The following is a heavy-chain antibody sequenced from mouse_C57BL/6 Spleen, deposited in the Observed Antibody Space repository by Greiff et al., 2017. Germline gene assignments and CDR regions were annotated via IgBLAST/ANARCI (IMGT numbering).Heavy chain of an antibody. CDR3: ARGNYYGSSWAY. CDR1: GYTFTSYW. Sequence: QVHVKQPGAELVKPGASVKMSCKASGYTFTSYWITWVKQRPGQGLEWIGDIYPGSGSTNYNEKFKSKATLTVDTSSSTAYMQLSSLTSEDSAVYYCARGNYYGSSWAYWGQGTLVTVSA. V-gene: IGHV1-55*01. D-gene: IGHD1-1*01. CDR2: IYPGSGST. J-gene: IGHJ3*01.